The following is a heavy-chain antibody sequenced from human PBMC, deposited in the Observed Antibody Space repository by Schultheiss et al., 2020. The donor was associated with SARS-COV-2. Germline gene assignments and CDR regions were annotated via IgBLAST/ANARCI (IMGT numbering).Heavy chain of an antibody. CDR1: GGSFSGYY. J-gene: IGHJ4*02. V-gene: IGHV4-34*01. D-gene: IGHD7-27*01. Sequence: SQTLSLTCAVYGGSFSGYYWSWIRQPPGKGLEWIGEINAGGSTNYNPSLKSRVTISIYTSKNQFSLKLSSVTAADTAVYYCARAPTGVPDYWGQGTLVTVSS. CDR3: ARAPTGVPDY. CDR2: INAGGST.